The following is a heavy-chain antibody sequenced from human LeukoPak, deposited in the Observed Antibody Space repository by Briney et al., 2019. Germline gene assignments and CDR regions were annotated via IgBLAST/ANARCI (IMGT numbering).Heavy chain of an antibody. V-gene: IGHV4-4*09. CDR1: GGSISGNY. D-gene: IGHD2-15*01. CDR3: ARQRVYCSGGSCYYWFDP. Sequence: SETLSLTCTVSGGSISGNYWSWIRQPPGQGLEWIAYIHSSGYTNYNPSLQSRVTISVDTSNNQFSLKVTSVTAADTAVYYCARQRVYCSGGSCYYWFDPWGQGTLVTVSS. CDR2: IHSSGYT. J-gene: IGHJ5*02.